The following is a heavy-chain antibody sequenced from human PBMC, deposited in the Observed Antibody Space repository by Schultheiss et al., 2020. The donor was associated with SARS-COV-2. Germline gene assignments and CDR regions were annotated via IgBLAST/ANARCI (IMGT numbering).Heavy chain of an antibody. CDR3: ARGFDSSGYYPYYYYGMDV. CDR1: GGSISSSNW. CDR2: INHSGST. V-gene: IGHV4-4*02. J-gene: IGHJ6*02. Sequence: GSLRLSCAVSGGSISSSNWWSWVRQPPGKGLEWIGEINHSGSTNYNPSLKSRVTMSVDTSKNQFSLKLSSVTAADTAVYYCARGFDSSGYYPYYYYGMDVWGQGTTVTVSS. D-gene: IGHD3-22*01.